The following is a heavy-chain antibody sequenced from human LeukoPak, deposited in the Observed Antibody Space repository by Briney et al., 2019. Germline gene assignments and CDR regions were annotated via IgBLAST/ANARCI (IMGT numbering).Heavy chain of an antibody. D-gene: IGHD3-9*01. CDR1: GFTFSAYA. CDR2: IGSDGKT. J-gene: IGHJ4*02. CDR3: AKAIYDILTGFVYYFEY. Sequence: GGSLRLSCEASGFTFSAYAMTWVRQAPGKGLEWVSSIGSDGKTHYSESVKGRFAISRDNSKNTLYLQMNSLRAEDTAVYYCAKAIYDILTGFVYYFEYWGQGSLVTVSS. V-gene: IGHV3-23*01.